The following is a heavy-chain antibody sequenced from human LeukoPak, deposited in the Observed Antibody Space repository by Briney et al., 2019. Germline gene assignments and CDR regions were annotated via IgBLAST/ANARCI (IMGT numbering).Heavy chain of an antibody. D-gene: IGHD2/OR15-2a*01. CDR2: INSDGDST. V-gene: IGHV3-64D*06. CDR1: GFTFSSYA. J-gene: IGHJ6*02. CDR3: VKTPYSSTWYVGDS. Sequence: GGSLRLSCSASGFTFSSYAMHWVRQAAGEGLEYVSAINSDGDSTYYADSVKGRFTISRDNSKNTLYLQMSSLRPEDSAVYYCVKTPYSSTWYVGDSWGQGTTVTVSS.